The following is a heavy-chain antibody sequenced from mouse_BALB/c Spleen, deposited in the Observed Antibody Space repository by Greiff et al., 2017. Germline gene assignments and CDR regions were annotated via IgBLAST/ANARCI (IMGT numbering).Heavy chain of an antibody. CDR3: ARDQGGSSPAWFAY. CDR1: GFSLTSYG. J-gene: IGHJ3*01. CDR2: IWAGGST. D-gene: IGHD1-1*01. Sequence: VNVVESGPGLVAPSQSLSITCTVSGFSLTSYGVHWVRQPPGKGLEWLGVIWAGGSTNYNSALMSRLSISKDNSKSQVFLKMNSLQTDDTAMYYCARDQGGSSPAWFAYWGQGTLVTVSA. V-gene: IGHV2-9*02.